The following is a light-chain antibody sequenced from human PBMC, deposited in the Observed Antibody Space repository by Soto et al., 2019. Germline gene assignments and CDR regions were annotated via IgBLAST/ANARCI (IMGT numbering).Light chain of an antibody. CDR1: QSVSSNY. CDR2: GAS. CDR3: QQYGSSPRT. Sequence: EIVLTQSPGTLSLSPGERATLSCRASQSVSSNYLAWYQQKSGQAPKLLIYGASSGATGIPDRFSGSGSGTDFTLTISRLEPEDFAVYYCQQYGSSPRTFGQGTKVDIK. J-gene: IGKJ1*01. V-gene: IGKV3-20*01.